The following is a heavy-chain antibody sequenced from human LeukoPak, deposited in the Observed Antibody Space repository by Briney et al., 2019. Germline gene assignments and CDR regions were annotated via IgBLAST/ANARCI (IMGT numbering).Heavy chain of an antibody. CDR2: ISYDGSNK. CDR1: GFTFSSYA. Sequence: GGSLRLSCAASGFTFSSYAMHWVRQAPGKGLEWVAVISYDGSNKYYADSVKGRFTISRDNSKNTLYLQMNSLRAEDTAVYYCASGEDTAMVLNGSWGQGTLVTVSS. J-gene: IGHJ5*02. D-gene: IGHD5-18*01. CDR3: ASGEDTAMVLNGS. V-gene: IGHV3-30-3*01.